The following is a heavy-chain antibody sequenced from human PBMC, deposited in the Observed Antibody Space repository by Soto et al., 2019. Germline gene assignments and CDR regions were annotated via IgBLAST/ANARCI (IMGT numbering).Heavy chain of an antibody. CDR2: IFPMFDVP. CDR3: ARSVGSGGVIGGFDY. V-gene: IGHV1-69*19. D-gene: IGHD3-16*02. Sequence: QVQLVQSGPEMKKPVSAVKVSCKASGGTFNTYAMNWVRQVPGQGLEWMGGIFPMFDVPRYAQKCQGRVTITLDESSTTAYMDLSSLRFDDTAVYYCARSVGSGGVIGGFDYWGQGTLVSV. CDR1: GGTFNTYA. J-gene: IGHJ4*02.